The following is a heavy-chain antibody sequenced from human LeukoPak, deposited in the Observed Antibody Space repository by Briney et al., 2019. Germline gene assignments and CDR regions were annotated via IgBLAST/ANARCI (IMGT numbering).Heavy chain of an antibody. J-gene: IGHJ4*02. CDR2: IYSGGST. CDR1: GFTVSSNY. V-gene: IGHV3-66*01. D-gene: IGHD5-18*01. Sequence: TGGSLRLSCAASGFTVSSNYMSWVRQAPGKGLEWVSVIYSGGSTYYADSVKGRFTISRDNSKNTLYLQMNSLRAEDTAVYYCARDGYSYGYDYRGQGTLVTVSS. CDR3: ARDGYSYGYDY.